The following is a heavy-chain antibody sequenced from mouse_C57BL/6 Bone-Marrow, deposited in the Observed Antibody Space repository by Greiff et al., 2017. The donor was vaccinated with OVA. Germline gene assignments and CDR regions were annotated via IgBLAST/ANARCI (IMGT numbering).Heavy chain of an antibody. CDR1: GFNIKNTY. D-gene: IGHD1-1*01. Sequence: DVKLQESVAELVRPGASVKLSCTASGFNIKNTYMHWVKQRPEQGLEWIGRIDPANDNTKYAPKFQGKATMTADTSSNTAYLQLSILSSEDTAVYCCARGNFGSSFYAMDYWGQGTSVTVSS. J-gene: IGHJ4*01. CDR2: IDPANDNT. CDR3: ARGNFGSSFYAMDY. V-gene: IGHV14-3*01.